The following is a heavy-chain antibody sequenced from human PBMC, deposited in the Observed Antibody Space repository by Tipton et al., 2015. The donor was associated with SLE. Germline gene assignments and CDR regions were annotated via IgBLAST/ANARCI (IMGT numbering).Heavy chain of an antibody. CDR3: AAFTGTTSYGMDV. V-gene: IGHV4-61*08. D-gene: IGHD1-7*01. CDR1: GGSISSGDYY. CDR2: IYTSGST. Sequence: TLSLTCTVSGGSISSGDYYWSWIRQPPGKGLEWIGYIYTSGSTNYNPSLKSRVTISVDTSKNQFSLKLSSVTAADTAVYYCAAFTGTTSYGMDVWGQGTTVTVSS. J-gene: IGHJ6*02.